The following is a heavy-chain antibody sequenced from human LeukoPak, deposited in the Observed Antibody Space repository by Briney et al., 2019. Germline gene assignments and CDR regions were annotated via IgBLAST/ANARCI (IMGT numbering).Heavy chain of an antibody. J-gene: IGHJ4*02. V-gene: IGHV3-21*01. CDR3: ARDRLRYFDWLDY. CDR1: GCTFSSYS. CDR2: ISSSSSYI. Sequence: GGSLRLSCAASGCTFSSYSMNWVRQAPGKGLEWVSSISSSSSYIYYADSVKGRFTISRDNAKNSLYLQMNSLRAEDTAVYYCARDRLRYFDWLDYWGQGTLVTVSS. D-gene: IGHD3-9*01.